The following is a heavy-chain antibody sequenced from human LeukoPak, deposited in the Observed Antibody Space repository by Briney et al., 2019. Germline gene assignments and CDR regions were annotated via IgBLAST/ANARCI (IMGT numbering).Heavy chain of an antibody. V-gene: IGHV3-53*01. J-gene: IGHJ4*02. CDR1: GFTVSSNY. D-gene: IGHD6-13*01. CDR2: IYSGGST. Sequence: GGSLRLSCAASGFTVSSNYMSWVRQAPGKGLEWVLVIYSGGSTYYADSVKGRFTISRDNSKNTLYLQMNSLRAEDTAVYYCARYSVSYSSSWEFDYWGQGTLVTVSS. CDR3: ARYSVSYSSSWEFDY.